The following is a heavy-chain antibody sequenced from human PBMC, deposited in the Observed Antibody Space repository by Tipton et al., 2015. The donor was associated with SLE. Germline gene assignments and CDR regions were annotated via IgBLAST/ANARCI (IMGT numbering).Heavy chain of an antibody. V-gene: IGHV4-38-2*02. D-gene: IGHD2-8*02. CDR2: IYHSGST. CDR3: ARQSYPGLVVYAHNWFDP. CDR1: GISSGYY. Sequence: TLSLTCTVSGISSGYYWGWIRQPPGKGLEWIGSIYHSGSTYYNPSLKSRITISVDTSKKQFSLKVSSVTAADTAVYYCARQSYPGLVVYAHNWFDPWGQGTLVTVSS. J-gene: IGHJ5*02.